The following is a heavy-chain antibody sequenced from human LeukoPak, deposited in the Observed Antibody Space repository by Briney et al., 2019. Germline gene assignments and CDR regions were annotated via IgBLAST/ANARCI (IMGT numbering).Heavy chain of an antibody. CDR1: GFTFSSYA. Sequence: GGSLRLSCAASGFTFSSYAMSWVRQAPGKGLEWVAAISGSGANTYYADSVKGRFTISRDNSKSTLYLQMNSLRTEDTAVYYCARGVDCISFSCYGLLGYWGQGTLVTVSS. D-gene: IGHD2-2*01. J-gene: IGHJ4*02. CDR2: ISGSGANT. CDR3: ARGVDCISFSCYGLLGY. V-gene: IGHV3-23*01.